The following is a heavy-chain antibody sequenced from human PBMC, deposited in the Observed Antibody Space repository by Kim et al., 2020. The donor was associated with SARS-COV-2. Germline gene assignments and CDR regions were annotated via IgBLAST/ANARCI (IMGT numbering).Heavy chain of an antibody. CDR1: GFTFSSYS. V-gene: IGHV3-21*01. J-gene: IGHJ6*02. CDR2: ISSSSSYI. D-gene: IGHD3-10*01. Sequence: GGSLRLSCAASGFTFSSYSMNWVRQAPGKGLEWVSSISSSSSYIYYADSVQGRFTISRDNAKNSLYLQMNSLRAEDTAVYYCARDLSRGVREVDVWGQGTPVTVSS. CDR3: ARDLSRGVREVDV.